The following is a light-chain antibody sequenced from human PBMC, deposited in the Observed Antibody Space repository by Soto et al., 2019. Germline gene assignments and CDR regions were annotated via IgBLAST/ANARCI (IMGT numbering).Light chain of an antibody. J-gene: IGLJ1*01. CDR3: SSYTSSSTPYV. V-gene: IGLV2-14*01. CDR2: DVT. Sequence: QSALTQPASVSGSPGQSITISCTGTSSDVGGYNYVSWYQQHPVKAPKLMIYDVTNRPSGVSDRFSGSKSGNTASLTISGLQAEDEADYYCSSYTSSSTPYVLGTGTKVTV. CDR1: SSDVGGYNY.